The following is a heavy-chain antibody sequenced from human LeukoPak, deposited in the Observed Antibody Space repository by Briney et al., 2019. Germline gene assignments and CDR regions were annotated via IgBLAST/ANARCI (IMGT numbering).Heavy chain of an antibody. Sequence: GGSLRLSCAASGFTFSSNAMSWVRQAPGKGLEWVSCISGSGDSSHYADSVKGRFTISRDNSKNTPYLQMSSLRAEDTAVYYCAKGAVGPAYSSSWYEFDSWGQGTLVTVSS. CDR3: AKGAVGPAYSSSWYEFDS. CDR2: ISGSGDSS. D-gene: IGHD6-13*01. CDR1: GFTFSSNA. V-gene: IGHV3-23*01. J-gene: IGHJ4*02.